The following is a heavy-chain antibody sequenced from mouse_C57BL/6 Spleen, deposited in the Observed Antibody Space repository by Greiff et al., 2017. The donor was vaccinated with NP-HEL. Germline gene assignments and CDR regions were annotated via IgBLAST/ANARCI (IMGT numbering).Heavy chain of an antibody. J-gene: IGHJ4*01. V-gene: IGHV1-5*01. CDR3: TRYTTVVSYYAMDY. D-gene: IGHD1-1*01. Sequence: VQLQQSGTVLARPGASVKMSCKPSGYTFTSYWMHWVKQRPGQGLEWIGAIYPGNSDTSYNQKFKGKAKLTAVTSARTAYMELSSLTNEDSAVDYCTRYTTVVSYYAMDYWGQGTSVTVSS. CDR2: IYPGNSDT. CDR1: GYTFTSYW.